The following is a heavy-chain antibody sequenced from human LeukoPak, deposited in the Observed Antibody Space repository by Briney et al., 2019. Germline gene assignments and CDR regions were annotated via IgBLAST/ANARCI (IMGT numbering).Heavy chain of an antibody. CDR3: ARGFAYGDTGSFDY. J-gene: IGHJ4*02. CDR2: LYNSGST. Sequence: KPSETLSLTCTVSGGSISSYYWSWIRQPPGKALEWIGYLYNSGSTTYNPSLKSRVTISLDTSKNQFSLKVYSLTAADTAVYYCARGFAYGDTGSFDYWGQGTLVTVSS. V-gene: IGHV4-59*01. D-gene: IGHD4-17*01. CDR1: GGSISSYY.